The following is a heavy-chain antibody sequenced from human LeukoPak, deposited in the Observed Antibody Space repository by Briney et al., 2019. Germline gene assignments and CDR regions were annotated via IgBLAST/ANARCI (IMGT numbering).Heavy chain of an antibody. J-gene: IGHJ3*02. CDR2: IYYSGST. CDR3: ARVSHYCSGGSCYSLDAFDI. Sequence: SETLSLTCTVSGASISSYYWSWIRQPAGKGLEWIGYIYYSGSTNYNPSLKSRVTISVDTSKNQFSLKLSSVTAADTAVYYCARVSHYCSGGSCYSLDAFDIWGQGTMVTVSS. D-gene: IGHD2-15*01. CDR1: GASISSYY. V-gene: IGHV4-59*01.